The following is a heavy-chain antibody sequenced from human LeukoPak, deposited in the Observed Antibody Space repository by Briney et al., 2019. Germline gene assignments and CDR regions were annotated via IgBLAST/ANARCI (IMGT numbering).Heavy chain of an antibody. CDR3: ARIRYASHSAYYYYMDV. D-gene: IGHD2-8*01. CDR2: IDWDDDK. Sequence: SGPTLVNPTQTLTLTCTFSGFSLSTSGMCVSWIRQPPGKALEWLARIDWDDDKYYSTSLKTRLTISKDTSKNQVVLTMTNMDPVDTATYYCARIRYASHSAYYYYMDVWGKGTTVTVSS. V-gene: IGHV2-70*11. CDR1: GFSLSTSGMC. J-gene: IGHJ6*03.